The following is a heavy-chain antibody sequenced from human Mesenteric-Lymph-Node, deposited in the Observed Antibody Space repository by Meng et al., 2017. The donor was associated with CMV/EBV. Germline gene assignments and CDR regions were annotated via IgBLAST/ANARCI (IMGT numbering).Heavy chain of an antibody. CDR1: GFTFSDYY. Sequence: GGSLRLSCAASGFTFSDYYMSWVRQAPGKGLEWVSYISSSSSTIFYADSVKGRFTISRDNAKNSLYLQMNSLRAEDTAIYYCARGGRPHGLSSAFDYWGQGTLVTVSS. CDR3: ARGGRPHGLSSAFDY. V-gene: IGHV3-11*01. D-gene: IGHD2-2*01. J-gene: IGHJ4*02. CDR2: ISSSSSTI.